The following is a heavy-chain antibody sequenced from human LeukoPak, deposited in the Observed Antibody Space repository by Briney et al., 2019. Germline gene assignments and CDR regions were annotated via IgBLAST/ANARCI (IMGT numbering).Heavy chain of an antibody. V-gene: IGHV3-30-3*01. J-gene: IGHJ3*02. D-gene: IGHD6-19*01. CDR3: VRGTHSSGRCDVFDI. CDR2: VSADGNSK. Sequence: PGRSLRLSCTAPGFALTNYPAMHWVRQAPGKGLEWVTAVSADGNSKFYVDSVKGRFTISRDISKNALYLEMNSLRPEDTAVYYCVRGTHSSGRCDVFDIWGQGTMVTVSS. CDR1: GFALTNYPA.